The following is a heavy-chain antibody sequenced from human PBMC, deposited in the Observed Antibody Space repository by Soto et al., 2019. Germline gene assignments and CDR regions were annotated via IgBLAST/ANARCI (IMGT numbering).Heavy chain of an antibody. CDR3: AREGGYSLYYFDY. Sequence: SETLSLTCTVSGSDITTYYWSWLRQSPGKGLEWIGRIYTSDSTNYNPSLKSRVTMSIDTSKNQFSLRLNSVTAADTAVYYCAREGGYSLYYFDYWGQGALVTVSS. CDR1: GSDITTYY. J-gene: IGHJ4*02. V-gene: IGHV4-4*07. D-gene: IGHD3-22*01. CDR2: IYTSDST.